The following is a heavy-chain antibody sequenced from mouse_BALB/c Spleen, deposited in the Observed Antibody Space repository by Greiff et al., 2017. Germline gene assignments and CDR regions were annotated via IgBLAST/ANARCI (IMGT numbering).Heavy chain of an antibody. CDR1: GFTFTDYY. Sequence: EVQRVESGGGLVQPGGSLRLSCATSGFTFTDYYMSWVRQPPGKALEWLGFIRNKANGYTTEYSASVKGRFTISRDNSQSILYLQMNTLRAEDSATYYCARAPTTGLDYWGQGTTLTVSS. CDR3: ARAPTTGLDY. D-gene: IGHD1-1*01. CDR2: IRNKANGYTT. J-gene: IGHJ2*01. V-gene: IGHV7-3*02.